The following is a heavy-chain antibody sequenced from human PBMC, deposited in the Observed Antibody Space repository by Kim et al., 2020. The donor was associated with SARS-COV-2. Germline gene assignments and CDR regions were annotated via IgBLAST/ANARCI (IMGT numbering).Heavy chain of an antibody. V-gene: IGHV5-51*01. J-gene: IGHJ4*02. Sequence: RYRPSFQGQVTLSADKSISTAYLQWSSLKASDTAMYYCARHTVTTSFDYWGQETLVTVSS. CDR3: ARHTVTTSFDY. D-gene: IGHD4-17*01.